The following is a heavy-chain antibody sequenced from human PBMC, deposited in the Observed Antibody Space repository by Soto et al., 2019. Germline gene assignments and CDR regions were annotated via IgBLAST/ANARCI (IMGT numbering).Heavy chain of an antibody. CDR1: GGSISSSSYY. D-gene: IGHD3-3*01. V-gene: IGHV4-39*01. CDR3: ARRRDDFWSGYFLSSYYYGMDV. CDR2: IYYSGST. J-gene: IGHJ6*02. Sequence: SETLSLTCTVSGGSISSSSYYWGWIRQPPGKGLEWIGSIYYSGSTYYNPSLKSRVTISVDTSKNQFSLKLSSVTAADTAVYYCARRRDDFWSGYFLSSYYYGMDVWGQGTTVTV.